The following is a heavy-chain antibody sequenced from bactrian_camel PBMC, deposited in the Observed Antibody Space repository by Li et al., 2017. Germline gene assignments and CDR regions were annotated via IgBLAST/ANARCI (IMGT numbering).Heavy chain of an antibody. CDR2: IYTGGGTT. D-gene: IGHD1*01. CDR3: AADYRRGWSCSVGRREYNN. J-gene: IGHJ4*01. V-gene: IGHV3S31*01. CDR1: GYTYC. Sequence: DVQRVESGGGSVQAGGSLRLSCAASGYTYCMGWFRQTPGKEREGVASIYTGGGTTYADSVKGRFTISKDNAKNTLYLQMDSLQPEDAAMYYCAADYRRGWSCSVGRREYNNWGQGTQVTVS.